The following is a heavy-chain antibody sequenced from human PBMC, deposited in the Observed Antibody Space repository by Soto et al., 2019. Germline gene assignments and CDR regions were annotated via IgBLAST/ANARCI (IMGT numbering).Heavy chain of an antibody. J-gene: IGHJ4*02. V-gene: IGHV1-8*01. Sequence: ASVKVSCKASGYTFTSYDINWVRQATGQGLEWVGWMNPNSGNTGYAQKFQGRVTMTRNTSISTAYMELSSLRSEDTAVYYCARVVTMVRVVDYWGQGSLVIVSS. CDR3: ARVVTMVRVVDY. CDR1: GYTFTSYD. CDR2: MNPNSGNT. D-gene: IGHD3-10*01.